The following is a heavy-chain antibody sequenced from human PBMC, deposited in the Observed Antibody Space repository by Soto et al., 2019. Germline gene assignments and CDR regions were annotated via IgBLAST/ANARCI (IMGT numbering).Heavy chain of an antibody. CDR1: GFTFSSYG. V-gene: IGHV3-30*18. D-gene: IGHD2-15*01. Sequence: QVQLVESGGGVVQPGRSLRLSCAASGFTFSSYGMHWVRQAPGKGLEWVAVISYDGNNKYYAESVKGRFTISRDNSKKPLDXQMNSLRAEDTAVYYCAKDEVLVVAVARDYYGMDVWGQGTTVTVSS. CDR3: AKDEVLVVAVARDYYGMDV. CDR2: ISYDGNNK. J-gene: IGHJ6*02.